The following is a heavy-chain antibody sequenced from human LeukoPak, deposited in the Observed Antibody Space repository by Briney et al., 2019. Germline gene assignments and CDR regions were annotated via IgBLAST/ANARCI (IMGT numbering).Heavy chain of an antibody. V-gene: IGHV4-59*01. D-gene: IGHD3-22*01. CDR1: GGSIRSYY. Sequence: PSETLSLTCTVSGGSIRSYYWSWIRQPPGKGLEWIGYIYYSGSTNHNPSLNRRFTISVDTSKHQFSLKLSSVSAADTAVYYCARDLGLDYYDSSGYPWGAFDIWGQGTMVTVSS. CDR3: ARDLGLDYYDSSGYPWGAFDI. J-gene: IGHJ3*02. CDR2: IYYSGST.